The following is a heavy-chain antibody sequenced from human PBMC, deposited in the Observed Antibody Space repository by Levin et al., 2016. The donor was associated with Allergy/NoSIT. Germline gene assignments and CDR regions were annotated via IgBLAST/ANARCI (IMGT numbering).Heavy chain of an antibody. CDR2: ISAYNGNT. D-gene: IGHD1-26*01. Sequence: ASVKVSCKASGYTFTSYGISWVRQAPGQGLEWMGWISAYNGNTNYAQKLQGRVTMTTDTSTSTAYMELRSLRSDDTAVYYCASYSGSYLRGPFDIWGQGTMVTVSS. V-gene: IGHV1-18*01. CDR3: ASYSGSYLRGPFDI. CDR1: GYTFTSYG. J-gene: IGHJ3*02.